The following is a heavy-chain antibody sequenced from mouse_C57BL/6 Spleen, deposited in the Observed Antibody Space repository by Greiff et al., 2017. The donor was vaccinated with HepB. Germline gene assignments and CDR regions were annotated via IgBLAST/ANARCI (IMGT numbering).Heavy chain of an antibody. CDR2: IDPNSGGT. Sequence: VQLQQPGAELVKPGASVKLSCKASGYTFTSYWMHWVKQRPGRGLEWIGRIDPNSGGTKYNEKFKSKATLTVDKPSSTAYMQLSSLTSEDSAVYYCAITTVVATEHAMDYWGQGTSVTVSS. CDR3: AITTVVATEHAMDY. V-gene: IGHV1-72*01. J-gene: IGHJ4*01. CDR1: GYTFTSYW. D-gene: IGHD1-1*01.